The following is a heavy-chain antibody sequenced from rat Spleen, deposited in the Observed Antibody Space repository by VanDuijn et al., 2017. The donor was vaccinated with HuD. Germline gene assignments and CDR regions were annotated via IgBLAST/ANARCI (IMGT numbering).Heavy chain of an antibody. D-gene: IGHD4-3*01. Sequence: EVKLVESGGGLVQPGRSLKLSCAASGFNFNDYWMGWVRQAPGKGLEWIGEINKDSRKIKYSPSLKDKFTISRDNAQNILYLQMSKLGSEDTATYYCVREERGVRDWGQGVMVTVSS. CDR3: VREERGVRD. CDR1: GFNFNDYW. J-gene: IGHJ2*01. CDR2: INKDSRKI. V-gene: IGHV4-2*01.